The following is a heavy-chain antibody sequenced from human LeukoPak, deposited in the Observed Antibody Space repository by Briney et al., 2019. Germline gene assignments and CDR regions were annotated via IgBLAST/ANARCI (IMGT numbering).Heavy chain of an antibody. J-gene: IGHJ4*02. CDR1: GGTFSSYA. Sequence: GASVKVSCKASGGTFSSYAISWVRQAPGQGLEWMGGIIPIFGTANYAQKFQGRVTITADESTSTAYMELSSLRSEDTAVYYCARVGGYCSSTSCSPLLDYWGQGTLVTVSS. CDR3: ARVGGYCSSTSCSPLLDY. CDR2: IIPIFGTA. V-gene: IGHV1-69*01. D-gene: IGHD2-2*03.